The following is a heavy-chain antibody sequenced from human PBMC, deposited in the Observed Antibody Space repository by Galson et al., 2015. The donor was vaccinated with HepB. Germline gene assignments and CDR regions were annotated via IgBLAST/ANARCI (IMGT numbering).Heavy chain of an antibody. J-gene: IGHJ6*03. CDR3: VSVSGSYYYYMDV. CDR1: GFNFSSHW. D-gene: IGHD3-10*01. CDR2: IKQDGSEK. Sequence: SLRLSCAASGFNFSSHWMSWVRQAPGKGLEWVANIKQDGSEKYYVDSVKGRFTISRDNAKNTLYLQMNSLRAEDTAVYYCVSVSGSYYYYMDVWGKGTTVTVSS. V-gene: IGHV3-7*01.